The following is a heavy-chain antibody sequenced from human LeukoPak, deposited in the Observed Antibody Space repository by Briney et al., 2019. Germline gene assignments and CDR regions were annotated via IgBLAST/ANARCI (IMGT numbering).Heavy chain of an antibody. D-gene: IGHD1-26*01. Sequence: GGSLRLSCEASGFTFGNYDMSWVRQTPGMGLEWVSTVNSRAVNIYYADSAKGRFTISRDNSKDTLYLQMNSLRADDTAVYYCVRDFLRYHDSWGQGTLVTVSS. CDR1: GFTFGNYD. J-gene: IGHJ4*02. CDR3: VRDFLRYHDS. V-gene: IGHV3-23*01. CDR2: VNSRAVNI.